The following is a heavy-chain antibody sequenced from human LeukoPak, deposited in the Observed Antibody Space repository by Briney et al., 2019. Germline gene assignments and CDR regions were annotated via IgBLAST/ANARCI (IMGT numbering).Heavy chain of an antibody. J-gene: IGHJ3*01. CDR2: SSSGGANP. Sequence: QAGGSLRLSCAASGFTFSKYALVWVRQAPGKGLEWVSASSSGGANPLYADAVKGRLTISRDNSKNALYLQMNSLRADDTAVYFCGRDPNGDYVGAFEFWGHGTTVIVSS. CDR3: GRDPNGDYVGAFEF. V-gene: IGHV3-23*01. D-gene: IGHD4-17*01. CDR1: GFTFSKYA.